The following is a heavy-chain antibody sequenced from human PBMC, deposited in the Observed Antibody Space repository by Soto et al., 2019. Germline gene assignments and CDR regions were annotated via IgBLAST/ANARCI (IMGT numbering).Heavy chain of an antibody. CDR3: ARGKTYYDSSGYPTYYFDY. CDR2: IYYSGST. Sequence: PSETLSLTCTVSGGSISSYYWSWIRQPPGKGLEWIGYIYYSGSTNYNPSLKSRVTISVDTSKNQFSLKLSSVTAADTAVYYCARGKTYYDSSGYPTYYFDYWGEGTLVTVSS. V-gene: IGHV4-59*01. D-gene: IGHD3-22*01. J-gene: IGHJ4*02. CDR1: GGSISSYY.